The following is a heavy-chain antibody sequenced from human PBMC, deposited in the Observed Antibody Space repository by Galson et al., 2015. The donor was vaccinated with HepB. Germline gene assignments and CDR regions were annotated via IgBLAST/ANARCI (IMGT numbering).Heavy chain of an antibody. CDR2: IIPIFGTA. V-gene: IGHV1-69*13. CDR3: ASLDGYNFFDY. CDR1: GGTFSSYA. D-gene: IGHD5-24*01. J-gene: IGHJ4*02. Sequence: SVKVSCKASGGTFSSYAISWVRQAPGQGLEWMGGIIPIFGTANYAQKFQGRVTITADESTSTAYMELSSLRSEDTAAYYCASLDGYNFFDYWGQGTLVTVSS.